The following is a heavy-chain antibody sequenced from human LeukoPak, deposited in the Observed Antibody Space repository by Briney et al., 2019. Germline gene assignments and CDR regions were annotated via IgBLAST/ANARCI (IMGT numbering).Heavy chain of an antibody. CDR1: GYTFTY. V-gene: IGHV1-2*02. J-gene: IGHJ4*02. Sequence: GASVKVSCKTSGYTFTYMHWLRQAPGQGLEWMGWISPNSDDTDYAQKYQRRVTMTRDTSISTAYIELSRLRADDTVVYCCAPVRGGDYIDYWGQGTLVTVSS. CDR2: ISPNSDDT. D-gene: IGHD2-2*01. CDR3: APVRGGDYIDY.